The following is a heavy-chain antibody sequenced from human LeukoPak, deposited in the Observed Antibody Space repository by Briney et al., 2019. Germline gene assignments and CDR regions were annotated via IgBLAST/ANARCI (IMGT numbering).Heavy chain of an antibody. V-gene: IGHV3-7*03. D-gene: IGHD1-7*01. Sequence: GGSLRLSCAASGSTFSSYWMSWVRQAPGKGLEWVANIKQDGSEKYYVDSVKGRFTISRDNAKNSLYLQMNSLRAEDTAVYYCARDELWFDYWGQGTLVTVSS. CDR2: IKQDGSEK. CDR3: ARDELWFDY. J-gene: IGHJ5*01. CDR1: GSTFSSYW.